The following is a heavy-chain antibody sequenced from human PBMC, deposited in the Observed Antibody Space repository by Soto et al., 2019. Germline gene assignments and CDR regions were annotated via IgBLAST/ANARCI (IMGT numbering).Heavy chain of an antibody. J-gene: IGHJ4*02. V-gene: IGHV4-61*01. D-gene: IGHD4-17*01. CDR3: ARTTAVPNTLRSRYFFDY. CDR2: VYYSGTT. Sequence: PSETLSLTCCVSGGSVSDKTYYWIWIRHPPGKRLEWIGYVYYSGTTNYNPSLKSRVTISVDLSKNRFSLRLSSVTTADTALYYCARTTAVPNTLRSRYFFDYWGQGTLVTVSS. CDR1: GGSVSDKTYY.